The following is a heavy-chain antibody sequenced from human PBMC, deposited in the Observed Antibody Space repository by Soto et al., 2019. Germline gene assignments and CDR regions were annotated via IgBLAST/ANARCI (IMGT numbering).Heavy chain of an antibody. Sequence: ASVKVSCKASGYTFTSYAMHWLRQAPGQRLEWMGWINAGNGNTKYSQKFQGRVTITRDTSASTAYMELSSLRSEDTAVYYCAREGAFGYYGSGSLDYWGQGTLVTVSS. V-gene: IGHV1-3*01. D-gene: IGHD3-10*01. CDR1: GYTFTSYA. CDR2: INAGNGNT. CDR3: AREGAFGYYGSGSLDY. J-gene: IGHJ4*02.